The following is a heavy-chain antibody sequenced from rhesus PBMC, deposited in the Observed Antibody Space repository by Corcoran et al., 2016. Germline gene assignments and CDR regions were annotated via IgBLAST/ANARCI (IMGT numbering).Heavy chain of an antibody. CDR1: SGTIRSNY. J-gene: IGHJ4*01. D-gene: IGHD4-29*01. CDR3: ARLAYYGRSYGPFDN. V-gene: IGHV4S11*01. CDR2: IGGSSDST. Sequence: QLQLQEPGQGLMKPSETLSLTCAVPSGTIRSNYWSWLRQAPGKGREWIGYIGGSSDSTNYNPSLKSRVTLSVDTSKNQLSLRLSSVTAADTAVYYCARLAYYGRSYGPFDNWGQGVLVTVSS.